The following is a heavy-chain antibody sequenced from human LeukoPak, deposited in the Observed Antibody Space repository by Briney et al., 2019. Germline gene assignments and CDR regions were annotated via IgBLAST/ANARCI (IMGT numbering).Heavy chain of an antibody. V-gene: IGHV1-24*01. CDR3: AKGPPGTDNDWYFDL. CDR1: GYSLTEIC. D-gene: IGHD1-1*01. J-gene: IGHJ2*01. Sequence: GASVKVSCKASGYSLTEICMHWVRQAPGKGLEWMGGFDPEENKRIYAQKFKGRVTMTEDTSTDTAYMEVSSLTFEDTAVYYCAKGPPGTDNDWYFDLWGRGTLVTVSS. CDR2: FDPEENKR.